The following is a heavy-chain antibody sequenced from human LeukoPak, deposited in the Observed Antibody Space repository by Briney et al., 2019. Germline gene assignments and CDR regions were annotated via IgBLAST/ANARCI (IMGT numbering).Heavy chain of an antibody. D-gene: IGHD6-13*01. Sequence: AGGSLRLSCAASGFTFSSYWMHWVRQAPGKGLVWVSRINSDGSSTSYADSVKGRFTISRDNAKNTLYLQMNSLRAEDTAVYYCATGVPLVRFFDYWGQGTLVTVSS. CDR3: ATGVPLVRFFDY. CDR1: GFTFSSYW. CDR2: INSDGSST. J-gene: IGHJ4*02. V-gene: IGHV3-74*01.